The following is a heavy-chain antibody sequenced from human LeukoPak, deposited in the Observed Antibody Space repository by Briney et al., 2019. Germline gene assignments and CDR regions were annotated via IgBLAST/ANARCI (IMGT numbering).Heavy chain of an antibody. CDR3: ARIYSSSWFPNWFDP. V-gene: IGHV4-38-2*02. J-gene: IGHJ5*02. CDR1: GYSISSGYF. D-gene: IGHD6-13*01. Sequence: PSETLSLTCTVSGYSISSGYFWGWIRQPPGKGLECIGTIYHSGSTYYNPSLKSQVTISVDTSKNQFSLKLNSVTAADTAVYYCARIYSSSWFPNWFDPWGQGTLVTVSS. CDR2: IYHSGST.